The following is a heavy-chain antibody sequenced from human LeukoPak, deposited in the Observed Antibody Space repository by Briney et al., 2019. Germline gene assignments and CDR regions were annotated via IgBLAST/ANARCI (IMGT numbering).Heavy chain of an antibody. J-gene: IGHJ4*02. Sequence: GGSLRLSCAASGFTFISYRMSWVRQAPGKGLEWVANIKQDGSEKYYVDSVKGRFTISRDNAKNSLNLQMNSLRAEDTAVYYCARVAAVAGTVIDYWGQGTLVTVSS. CDR2: IKQDGSEK. D-gene: IGHD6-19*01. V-gene: IGHV3-7*01. CDR3: ARVAAVAGTVIDY. CDR1: GFTFISYR.